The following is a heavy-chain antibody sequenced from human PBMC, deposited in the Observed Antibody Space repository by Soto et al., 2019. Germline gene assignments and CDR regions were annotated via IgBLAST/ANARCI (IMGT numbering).Heavy chain of an antibody. D-gene: IGHD3-22*01. J-gene: IGHJ4*02. CDR2: IYYSGST. CDR1: GGSISSGDYY. CDR3: ARIYTHYYDSSGYFDY. V-gene: IGHV4-30-4*01. Sequence: PSETLSLTCTVSGGSISSGDYYWSWIRQPPGKGLEWIGYIYYSGSTYYNPSLKSRVTISVDTSKNQFSLKLSSVTAADTAVYYCARIYTHYYDSSGYFDYWGQGTLVTVSS.